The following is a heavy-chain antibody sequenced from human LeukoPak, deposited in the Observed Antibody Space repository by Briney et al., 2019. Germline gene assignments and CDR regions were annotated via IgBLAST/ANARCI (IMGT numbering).Heavy chain of an antibody. CDR2: ISAYNGNT. CDR1: GYTFTIYG. Sequence: ASVKVSCKASGYTFTIYGISWVRQAPGQGLEWMGWISAYNGNTNYAQKLQGRVTMTTDTSTSAAYMELRSLRSDDTAVYYCARDDTYYYDSSGHFPLFDYWGQGTLVTVSS. CDR3: ARDDTYYYDSSGHFPLFDY. V-gene: IGHV1-18*01. D-gene: IGHD3-22*01. J-gene: IGHJ4*02.